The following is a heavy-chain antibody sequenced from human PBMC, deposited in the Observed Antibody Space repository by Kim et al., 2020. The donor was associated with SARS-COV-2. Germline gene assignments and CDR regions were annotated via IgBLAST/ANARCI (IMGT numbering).Heavy chain of an antibody. CDR1: GFTFSSYG. J-gene: IGHJ3*02. V-gene: IGHV3-30*03. Sequence: GGSLRLSCAASGFTFSSYGMHWVRQAPGKGLEWVAVISYDGSNKYYVDSVKGRFTISRDNSKNTLYLQMNSLRAEDTAVYYWVCWSSYAFDIWGQGTMVT. D-gene: IGHD2-8*01. CDR2: ISYDGSNK. CDR3: VCWSSYAFDI.